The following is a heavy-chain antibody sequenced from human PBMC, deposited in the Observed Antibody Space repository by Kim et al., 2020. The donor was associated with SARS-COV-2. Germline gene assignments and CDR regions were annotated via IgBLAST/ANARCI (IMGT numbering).Heavy chain of an antibody. D-gene: IGHD1-26*01. J-gene: IGHJ3*02. CDR3: ARDKAGATANDAFDI. CDR2: IYYSGST. CDR1: GGSISSSGHY. V-gene: IGHV4-31*03. Sequence: SETLSLTCTVPGGSISSSGHYWSWIRQHPGKGLEWIGYIYYSGSTYYNPSLKSRVTISVDTSKNQFSLKLSSVTAADTAVYYCARDKAGATANDAFDIWGQGTMVTVSS.